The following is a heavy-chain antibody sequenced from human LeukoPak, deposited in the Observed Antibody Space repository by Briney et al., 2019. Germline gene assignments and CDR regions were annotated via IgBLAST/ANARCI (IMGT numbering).Heavy chain of an antibody. J-gene: IGHJ4*02. CDR3: ARVKGLLWFGESRYYFDY. CDR1: GYTFTGYY. V-gene: IGHV1-2*02. CDR2: INPNSGGT. Sequence: ASVKVSCKASGYTFTGYYIHWVRQAPGQGLEWMGWINPNSGGTNYAQKFQGRVTMTRDTSISTAYMELSRLRSDDTAVYYCARVKGLLWFGESRYYFDYWAREPWSPSPQ. D-gene: IGHD3-10*01.